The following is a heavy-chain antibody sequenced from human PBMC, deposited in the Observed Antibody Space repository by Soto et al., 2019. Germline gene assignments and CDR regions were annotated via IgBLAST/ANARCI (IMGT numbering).Heavy chain of an antibody. V-gene: IGHV1-3*01. CDR3: ERKDYYRSGIYYFDY. D-gene: IGHD3-10*01. J-gene: IGHJ4*02. CDR2: INPANGDR. CDR1: GYTFTTYP. Sequence: ASVKVSFKASGYTFTTYPIHWVRQAPGQGLEWMGWINPANGDRDFLQKFQGRVTITRDTSASTAYMELSSLTSEDTAVYYCERKDYYRSGIYYFDYWGQGTLVTVSS.